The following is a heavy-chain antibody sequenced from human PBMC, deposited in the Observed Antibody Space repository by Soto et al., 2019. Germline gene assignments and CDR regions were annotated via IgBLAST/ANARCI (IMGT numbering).Heavy chain of an antibody. J-gene: IGHJ4*02. Sequence: SETLAITCAVYGGSFRGYYWNWLRQPPGKGLEWIGEINHSGGTNYNPSLKSRVTISVDTSKNQFSLKLSSVTAADTAVYYCAKGKHPDYWGQGTLVTVSS. CDR3: AKGKHPDY. V-gene: IGHV4-34*01. CDR2: INHSGGT. CDR1: GGSFRGYY.